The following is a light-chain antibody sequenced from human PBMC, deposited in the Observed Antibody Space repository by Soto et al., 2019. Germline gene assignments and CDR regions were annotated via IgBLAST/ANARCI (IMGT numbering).Light chain of an antibody. V-gene: IGLV2-14*01. CDR3: SSSTSSNTFV. CDR1: SSDIGGYNY. Sequence: QSVLTQAASVSGSPGQSITISCTGTSSDIGGYNYVSWYQQYPGKAPKLMIYEVSNRPSGVSNRFSGSKSGNTASLTISGLQAEDEADYYCSSSTSSNTFVFGTGTKLTVL. CDR2: EVS. J-gene: IGLJ1*01.